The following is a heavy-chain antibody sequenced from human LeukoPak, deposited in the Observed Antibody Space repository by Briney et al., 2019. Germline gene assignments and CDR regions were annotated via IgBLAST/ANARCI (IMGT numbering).Heavy chain of an antibody. CDR2: INHSGST. V-gene: IGHV4-34*01. D-gene: IGHD6-13*01. CDR1: GGSFSGYY. J-gene: IGHJ4*02. Sequence: SETLSLACAVYGGSFSGYYWSWIRQPPGKGLEWIGEINHSGSTNYNPSLKSRVTISVDTSKNQFSLKLSSVTAADTAVYYCARVAAAGTPSSDYWGQGTLVTVSS. CDR3: ARVAAAGTPSSDY.